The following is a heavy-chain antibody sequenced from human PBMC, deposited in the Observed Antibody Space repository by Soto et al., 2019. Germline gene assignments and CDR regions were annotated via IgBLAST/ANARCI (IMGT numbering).Heavy chain of an antibody. J-gene: IGHJ4*02. CDR2: ISYDGSNK. D-gene: IGHD1-26*01. V-gene: IGHV3-30-3*01. CDR1: GFTFSSYA. Sequence: GGSLRLSCAASGFTFSSYAMHWVRQAPGKGLEWVAVISYDGSNKYYADSVKGRFTISRDNSKNTLYLQMNSLRAEDTAVYYCAEWVSFDYWGQGTLVTVSS. CDR3: AEWVSFDY.